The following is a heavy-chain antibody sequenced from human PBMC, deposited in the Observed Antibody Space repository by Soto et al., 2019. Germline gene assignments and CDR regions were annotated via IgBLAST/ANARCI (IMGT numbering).Heavy chain of an antibody. V-gene: IGHV1-46*01. J-gene: IGHJ4*02. Sequence: GASVKVSYKASGYRFTSYYMYRVRKAPGQALEWVGVINPSVGSTNCAQKSQGRVTMTRNTSTSPVYMELSSLRSEDTAVYYCAKNRMTGQAHYDFWGQGTPVTVSS. D-gene: IGHD3-9*01. CDR2: INPSVGST. CDR3: AKNRMTGQAHYDF. CDR1: GYRFTSYY.